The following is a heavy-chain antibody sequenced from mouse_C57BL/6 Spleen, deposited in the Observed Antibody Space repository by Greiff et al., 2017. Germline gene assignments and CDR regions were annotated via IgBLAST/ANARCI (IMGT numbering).Heavy chain of an antibody. CDR1: GYSITSGYY. J-gene: IGHJ4*01. CDR3: AREEGRAMDY. D-gene: IGHD3-3*01. Sequence: EVQLQESGPGLVKPSQSLSLTCSVTGYSITSGYYWNWIRQFPGNKLEWMGYISYDGSNNYNPSLKNRISFTRDTSKNQFFLKLNSVTTEDTATYYCAREEGRAMDYWGQGTSVTVSS. CDR2: ISYDGSN. V-gene: IGHV3-6*01.